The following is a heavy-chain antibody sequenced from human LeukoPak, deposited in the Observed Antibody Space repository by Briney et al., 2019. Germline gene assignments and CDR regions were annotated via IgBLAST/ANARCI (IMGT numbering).Heavy chain of an antibody. CDR2: INYNGESI. D-gene: IGHD2-8*01. CDR1: GFTFSSYE. CDR3: ARNMLRWFDP. V-gene: IGHV3-48*03. J-gene: IGHJ5*02. Sequence: GGSLRLSCAASGFTFSSYEMNWVRQAPGKGLEWLSYINYNGESIYYADSVKGRFTVSRDNARGSLSLQMNSLRGEDTAVYYCARNMLRWFDPWGQGTLVTVSS.